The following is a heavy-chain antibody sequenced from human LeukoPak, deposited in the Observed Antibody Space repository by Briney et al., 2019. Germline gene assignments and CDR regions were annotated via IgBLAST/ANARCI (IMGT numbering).Heavy chain of an antibody. D-gene: IGHD3-3*01. CDR3: ARSMLRFLECLDY. V-gene: IGHV3-48*04. J-gene: IGHJ4*02. CDR2: ISSSSSTI. CDR1: GFTLSSYS. Sequence: PGGSLRLSCAASGFTLSSYSMNWVRQAPGKGLEWVSYISSSSSTIYYADSVKGRFTISRDNAKNSLYLQMNSLRAEDTAVYYCARSMLRFLECLDYWGQGTLVTVSS.